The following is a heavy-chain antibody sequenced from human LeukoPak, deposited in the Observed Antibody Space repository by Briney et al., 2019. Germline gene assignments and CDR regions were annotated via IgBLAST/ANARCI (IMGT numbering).Heavy chain of an antibody. CDR1: GFTFSSYG. CDR3: ARATYYDILTGYYHPGGLGFGY. J-gene: IGHJ4*02. Sequence: GGSLRLSCAASGFTFSSYGMHWVRQAPGKGLEWVACIRYDGSNKYYADSVKGRFTISRDNSKNTLYLQMNSLRAEDTAVYYCARATYYDILTGYYHPGGLGFGYWGQGTLVTVSS. V-gene: IGHV3-30*02. D-gene: IGHD3-9*01. CDR2: IRYDGSNK.